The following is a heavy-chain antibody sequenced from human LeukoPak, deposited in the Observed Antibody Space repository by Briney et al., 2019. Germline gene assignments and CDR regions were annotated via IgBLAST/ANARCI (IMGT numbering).Heavy chain of an antibody. V-gene: IGHV3-74*01. CDR2: INTDGSST. CDR3: SKKGQGEDYGKPA. J-gene: IGHJ5*02. D-gene: IGHD4-17*01. CDR1: GFTFSSYW. Sequence: GGSLRLSCAASGFTFSSYWMHWVRQAPGKGLVWVSRINTDGSSTSYADSVKGRFTISRDNAKNTLYLQMNSLRAEDTAIYYCSKKGQGEDYGKPAWGPGTLVTVSS.